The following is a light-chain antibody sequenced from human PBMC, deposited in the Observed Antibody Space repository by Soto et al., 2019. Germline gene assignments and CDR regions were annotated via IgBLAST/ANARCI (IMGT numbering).Light chain of an antibody. J-gene: IGKJ1*01. Sequence: EILFTQSPATLSLSPGERATLSCRASQSVRSNLAWYQQKPGQAPRLLIYRASTRATDVPARFSGSGSGTEFTLTISSLQSEDFEVYYCQQYNNWPETFGQGTKVDIK. V-gene: IGKV3-15*01. CDR3: QQYNNWPET. CDR1: QSVRSN. CDR2: RAS.